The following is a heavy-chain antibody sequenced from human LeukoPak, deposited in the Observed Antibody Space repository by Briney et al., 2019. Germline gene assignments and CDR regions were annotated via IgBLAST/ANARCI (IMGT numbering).Heavy chain of an antibody. CDR1: GFTFSSYA. CDR3: AKDSESATAAGIFDY. D-gene: IGHD6-13*01. V-gene: IGHV3-23*01. CDR2: ISGSGGST. Sequence: GGSLRLSCAASGFTFSSYAMSWVRQAPGKGLEWVSAISGSGGSTYYADSVKGRFTISRDNSKNTLYLQMDSLRAEDTAVYYCAKDSESATAAGIFDYWGQGTLVTVSS. J-gene: IGHJ4*02.